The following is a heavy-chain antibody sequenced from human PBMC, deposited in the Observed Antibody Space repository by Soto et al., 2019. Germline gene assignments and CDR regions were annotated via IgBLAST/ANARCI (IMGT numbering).Heavy chain of an antibody. J-gene: IGHJ6*02. CDR3: AREPTRIAAAGTLGMDV. CDR2: ISAYNGNT. Sequence: ASVKVSCKASGYTFTSYGISWVRQAPGQGLEWMGWISAYNGNTNYAQKLQGRVTMTTDTSTSTAYMELRSLRSDDTAVYYCAREPTRIAAAGTLGMDVWGQGTKVTVYS. V-gene: IGHV1-18*04. CDR1: GYTFTSYG. D-gene: IGHD6-13*01.